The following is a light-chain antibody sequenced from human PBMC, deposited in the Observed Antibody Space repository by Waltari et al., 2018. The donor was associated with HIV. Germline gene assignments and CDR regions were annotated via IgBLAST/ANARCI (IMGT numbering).Light chain of an antibody. CDR2: AAS. CDR1: QNVNNRY. J-gene: IGKJ2*01. CDR3: HQYGNPPFT. V-gene: IGKV3-20*01. Sequence: DMVLTQSHGTLSLSPGERATHSCRASQNVNNRYLAWYQLKPGQPPRLLIYAASNRAPGIPARFSGRGSGTDFTLTITRLEPEDFAVYSCHQYGNPPFTFGQGSKLEI.